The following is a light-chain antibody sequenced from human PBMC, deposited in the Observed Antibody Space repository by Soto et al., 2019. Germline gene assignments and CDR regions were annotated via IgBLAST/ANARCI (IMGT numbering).Light chain of an antibody. CDR2: KAS. CDR3: LQDYDYPRT. J-gene: IGKJ1*01. V-gene: IGKV1-5*03. CDR1: QTISSW. Sequence: DIQMTQSPSTLSGSVGGRVTITCRASQTISSWLAWYQQKPGKAPKLLIYKASTLKSGVPSRFSGRGSGTDFTLTISSLQPEDFATYYCLQDYDYPRTFGQGTNVDI.